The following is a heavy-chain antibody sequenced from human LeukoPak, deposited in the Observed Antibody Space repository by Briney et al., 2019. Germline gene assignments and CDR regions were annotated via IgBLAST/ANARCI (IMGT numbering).Heavy chain of an antibody. CDR3: ARDNYYDSSGYPYYFDY. CDR1: GGTFSSYA. CDR2: IIPIFGTA. V-gene: IGHV1-69*13. J-gene: IGHJ4*02. Sequence: GASVKVSCKASGGTFSSYAISWVRQAPGQGLEWMGGIIPIFGTANYAQKFQGRVTITADESTSTAYMELSSLRSEDTAVYYCARDNYYDSSGYPYYFDYWGQGTLVTVSS. D-gene: IGHD3-22*01.